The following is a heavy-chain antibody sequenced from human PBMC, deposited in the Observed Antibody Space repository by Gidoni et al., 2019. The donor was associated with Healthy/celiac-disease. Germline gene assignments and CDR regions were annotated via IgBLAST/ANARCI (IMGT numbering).Heavy chain of an antibody. CDR3: ARGVWYGGSYYFDY. D-gene: IGHD2-8*01. CDR1: GFTFSSYD. CDR2: IGTAVDT. Sequence: VQLVESGGGLVQPGGSLRLSCAASGFTFSSYDMHWVRQATGKGLEWVSAIGTAVDTYYPGSVKGRFTISRENAKNSLYLQMNSLRAGDTAVYYCARGVWYGGSYYFDYWGQGTLVTVSS. V-gene: IGHV3-13*01. J-gene: IGHJ4*02.